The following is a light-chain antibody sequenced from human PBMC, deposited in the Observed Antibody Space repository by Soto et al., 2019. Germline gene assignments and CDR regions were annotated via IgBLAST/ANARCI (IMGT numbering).Light chain of an antibody. Sequence: QSVLTQPASVSGSPGQSITISCTGTSSDVGGYNYVSWYQQHPGKAPKLMIYEVSNRPSGVSNRFSGSKSGNTASLTISGLQAEDEATYYCASWDNSLNGLYVFGAGTKVTVL. CDR2: EVS. J-gene: IGLJ1*01. V-gene: IGLV2-14*01. CDR1: SSDVGGYNY. CDR3: ASWDNSLNGLYV.